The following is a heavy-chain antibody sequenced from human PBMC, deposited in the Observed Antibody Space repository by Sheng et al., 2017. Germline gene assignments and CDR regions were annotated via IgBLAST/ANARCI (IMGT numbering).Heavy chain of an antibody. CDR1: GGTFSSYA. D-gene: IGHD2-2*01. Sequence: QVQLVQSGAEVKKPGSSVKVSCKASGGTFSSYAISWVRQAPGQGLEWMGGIIPIFGTANYAQKFQGRVTITTDESTSTAYMELSSLRSEDTAVYYCAISPQIVVVPAAIPYYYYYYMDVWGKGTTVTVSS. CDR2: IIPIFGTA. J-gene: IGHJ6*03. CDR3: AISPQIVVVPAAIPYYYYYYMDV. V-gene: IGHV1-69*05.